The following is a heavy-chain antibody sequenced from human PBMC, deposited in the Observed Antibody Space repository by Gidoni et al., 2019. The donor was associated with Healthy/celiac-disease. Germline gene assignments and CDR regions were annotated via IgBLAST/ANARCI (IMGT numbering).Heavy chain of an antibody. J-gene: IGHJ1*01. CDR2: ISSSGSTI. Sequence: EVQLVESGGGLVQPGGSLRLSCAASGFTFSSYEMNWVRQAPGKGLEWVSYISSSGSTIYYADSVKGRFTISRDNAKNSLYLQMNSLRAEDTAVYYCVVVVITVEYFQHWGQGTLVTVSS. CDR1: GFTFSSYE. V-gene: IGHV3-48*03. D-gene: IGHD3-22*01. CDR3: VVVVITVEYFQH.